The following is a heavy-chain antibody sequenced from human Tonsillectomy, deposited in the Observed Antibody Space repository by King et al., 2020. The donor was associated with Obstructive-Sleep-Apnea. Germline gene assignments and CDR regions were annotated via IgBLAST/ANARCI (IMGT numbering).Heavy chain of an antibody. Sequence: VQLVESGGGVVQPGRSLRLSCAASGFTFSSYGMHWVRQAPGKGLEWVAVIWYDGSNKYYVDSVKGRFTISRDNSKDTLYLQMNRLRAEDTAVYYCARDACSTTTCYFDYWGQGTLVTVSS. CDR1: GFTFSSYG. CDR2: IWYDGSNK. V-gene: IGHV3-33*01. J-gene: IGHJ4*02. D-gene: IGHD2-2*01. CDR3: ARDACSTTTCYFDY.